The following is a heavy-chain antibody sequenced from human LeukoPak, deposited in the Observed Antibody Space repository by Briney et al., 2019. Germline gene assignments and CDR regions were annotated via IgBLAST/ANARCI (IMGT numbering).Heavy chain of an antibody. Sequence: GGSLRLSCAASGFTFSSYSMNWVRQAPGKGLEWVSSISSSSSYKYYADSVMGRFTISRDNAKNSLYLQMNSLRAEDTAVYYCARERTTIFGVVIHYYYYYYMDVWGKGTTVTVSS. D-gene: IGHD3-3*01. CDR3: ARERTTIFGVVIHYYYYYYMDV. CDR1: GFTFSSYS. CDR2: ISSSSSYK. J-gene: IGHJ6*03. V-gene: IGHV3-21*01.